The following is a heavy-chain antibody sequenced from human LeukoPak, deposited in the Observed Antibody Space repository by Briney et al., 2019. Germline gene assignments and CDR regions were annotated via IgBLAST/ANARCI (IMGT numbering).Heavy chain of an antibody. D-gene: IGHD3-10*01. J-gene: IGHJ4*02. CDR1: GFNFSNYG. V-gene: IGHV3-33*01. Sequence: GGSLRLSCAASGFNFSNYGMHWVRQAPGKGLEWVAITYYDGSNQYYADSVKGRFTISRDNSKTILYLQMSSLRAEDTAVYYCARDGSGNFDYWGQGILVTVSS. CDR2: TYYDGSNQ. CDR3: ARDGSGNFDY.